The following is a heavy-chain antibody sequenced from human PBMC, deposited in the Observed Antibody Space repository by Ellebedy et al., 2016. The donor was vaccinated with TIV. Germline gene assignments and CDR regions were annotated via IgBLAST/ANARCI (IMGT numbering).Heavy chain of an antibody. V-gene: IGHV3-74*01. CDR2: INSDGSS. CDR1: GFTFSSYW. D-gene: IGHD1-26*01. Sequence: PGGSLRLSCAASGFTFSSYWMHWVRQAPGKGLVWVSRINSDGSSIYADSVKGRFTISRDNAKNTLYLQRDSLRAEDTAVYYCARSRQEGATPPGDYWGQGALVTVSS. CDR3: ARSRQEGATPPGDY. J-gene: IGHJ4*02.